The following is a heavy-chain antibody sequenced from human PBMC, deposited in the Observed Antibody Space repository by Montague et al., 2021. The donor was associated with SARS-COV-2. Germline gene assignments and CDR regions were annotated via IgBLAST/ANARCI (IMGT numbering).Heavy chain of an antibody. J-gene: IGHJ3*02. V-gene: IGHV4-34*01. D-gene: IGHD3-9*01. CDR2: INQDGTS. CDR3: ARGRPVRMTMRHFGRTSSGALDM. CDR1: RGSFSNYY. Sequence: SETLSLTCAVSRGSFSNYYWTWVRQAPGKGLIWIGEINQDGTSNYNPSLKSRVTLSIDTSKNQISLKVTSVTAGDTAVYYCARGRPVRMTMRHFGRTSSGALDMWGQGTPVIVSS.